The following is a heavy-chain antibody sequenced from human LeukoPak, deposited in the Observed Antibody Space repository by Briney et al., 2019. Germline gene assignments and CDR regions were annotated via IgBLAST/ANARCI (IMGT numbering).Heavy chain of an antibody. CDR2: IYYSGST. V-gene: IGHV4-59*01. CDR3: ARGSSWYYFDY. Sequence: SETLSLTCTVSGGSISSYYWSWIRQPPGKGLQWIGYIYYSGSTNYNPSLKSRVTISVDTSKNQFSLKLSSVTAADTAVYYCARGSSWYYFDYWGQGTLVTVSS. CDR1: GGSISSYY. J-gene: IGHJ4*02. D-gene: IGHD6-13*01.